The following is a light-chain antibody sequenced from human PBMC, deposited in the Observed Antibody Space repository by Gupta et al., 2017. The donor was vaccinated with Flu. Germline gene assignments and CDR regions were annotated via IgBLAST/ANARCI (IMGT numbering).Light chain of an antibody. J-gene: IGKJ2*01. CDR2: AAS. CDR1: QDINSY. Sequence: DIQMTQSPSSLSTSVGDRVTITCRASQDINSYLAWFQQKPGRAPESLIYAASSLQAGVPSRFSGSGSGTDFTLTISSLQPEDFATYYCQQYYTYPQTFGQGTKLDIK. V-gene: IGKV1-16*01. CDR3: QQYYTYPQT.